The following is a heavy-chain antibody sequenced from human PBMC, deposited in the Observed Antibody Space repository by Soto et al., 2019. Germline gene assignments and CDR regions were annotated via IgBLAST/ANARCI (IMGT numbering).Heavy chain of an antibody. Sequence: QVQLVQSGAEVKKPGSSVKVSCKASGGTFSSYAISWVRQAPGQGLEWMGGIIPIFGTANYAQKFQGRVTITADESTSTAYMELGSLRSEDTAVYYCARGGIVGATSDYYYYYGMEVWGQGTTVTVSS. D-gene: IGHD1-26*01. CDR3: ARGGIVGATSDYYYYYGMEV. J-gene: IGHJ6*02. CDR2: IIPIFGTA. CDR1: GGTFSSYA. V-gene: IGHV1-69*01.